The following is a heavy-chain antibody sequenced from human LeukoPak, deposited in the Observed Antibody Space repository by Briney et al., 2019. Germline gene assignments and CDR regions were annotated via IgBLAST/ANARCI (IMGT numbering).Heavy chain of an antibody. Sequence: PGGPLRLSCAASGFTFTSYWMHWVRQAPGKGLVWVSRVDGDGSTTTYADSVKGRFTISRDNAKNTLYLQMNSLKAEDTAVYYFASPKHVDLYAFDIGAQGTMVTVSS. D-gene: IGHD4-17*01. J-gene: IGHJ3*02. CDR3: ASPKHVDLYAFDI. CDR2: VDGDGSTT. CDR1: GFTFTSYW. V-gene: IGHV3-74*01.